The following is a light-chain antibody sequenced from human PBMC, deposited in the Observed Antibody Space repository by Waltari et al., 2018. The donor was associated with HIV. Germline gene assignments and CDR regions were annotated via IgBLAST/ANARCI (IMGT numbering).Light chain of an antibody. CDR2: LGS. J-gene: IGKJ5*01. CDR3: MQSLQTPT. Sequence: VMTQSPLSLPVTPGEPASISCRSSQSLLHSDGNNYLEWYVQKPGQSPQLLIHLGSHRASGVPDRFSGSGSGTHFTLKITKVEAEDVGIFFCMQSLQTPTFGQGTRLDIK. CDR1: QSLLHSDGNNY. V-gene: IGKV2-28*01.